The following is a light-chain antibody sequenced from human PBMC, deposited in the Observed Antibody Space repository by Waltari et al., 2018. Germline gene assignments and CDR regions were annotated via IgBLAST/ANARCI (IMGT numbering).Light chain of an antibody. CDR3: QQYYSVPWT. J-gene: IGKJ1*01. CDR2: AAS. CDR1: QGISSD. Sequence: VIRMTQSPSLLSASTGDRVTISFRMGQGISSDLAWYQQKPGKAPELMIYAASTSQSGVPSSFSGIGSGTDFTLTISCLQSEDFATYDCQQYYSVPWTFGQGTKVEIK. V-gene: IGKV1D-8*01.